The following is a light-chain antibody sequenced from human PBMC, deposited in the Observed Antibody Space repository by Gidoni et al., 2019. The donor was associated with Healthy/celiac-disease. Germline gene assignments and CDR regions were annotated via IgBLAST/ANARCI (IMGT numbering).Light chain of an antibody. CDR3: QQSYSTPRT. CDR2: AAS. V-gene: IGKV1-39*01. Sequence: DIQMTQSPSSLSASVGDRVTITCRASQSISSYLNWYQQKPGKAPKLLTYAASRLQSGVPSRFSGSGSGTDFTLTISSLQPEDFATYYCQQSYSTPRTFGGGTKVEIK. J-gene: IGKJ4*01. CDR1: QSISSY.